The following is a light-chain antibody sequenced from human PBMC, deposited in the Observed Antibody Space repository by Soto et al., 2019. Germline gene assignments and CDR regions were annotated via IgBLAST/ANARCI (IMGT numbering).Light chain of an antibody. Sequence: QSVLTQPPSASETPGQRVTISCSGGGSNIGSNYVYWYRQLPGTAPKLLIYRNNQRPSGVPDRFSGSKSGTSASLAISGLQYEDEADYYCASWDDGLTGPVFGGGTKLTVL. J-gene: IGLJ3*02. CDR3: ASWDDGLTGPV. V-gene: IGLV1-47*01. CDR2: RNN. CDR1: GSNIGSNY.